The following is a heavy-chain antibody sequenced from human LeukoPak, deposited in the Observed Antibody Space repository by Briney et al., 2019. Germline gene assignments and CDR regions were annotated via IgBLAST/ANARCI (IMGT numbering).Heavy chain of an antibody. D-gene: IGHD6-13*01. Sequence: SETLSLTCTVSGGSISSYYWSWIRQPPGKGLEWIGYIYFRGNTIYNPSLKSRVTISVDTSKNQFSLKLSSVTAADTAVYYCAREGGQQLSPFDYWGQGTLVTVSS. CDR2: IYFRGNT. CDR3: AREGGQQLSPFDY. J-gene: IGHJ4*02. CDR1: GGSISSYY. V-gene: IGHV4-59*01.